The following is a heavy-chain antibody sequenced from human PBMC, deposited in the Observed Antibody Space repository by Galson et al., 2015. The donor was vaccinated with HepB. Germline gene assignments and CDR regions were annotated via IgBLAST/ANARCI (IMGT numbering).Heavy chain of an antibody. D-gene: IGHD2-8*01. CDR2: ITSGGSTT. J-gene: IGHJ4*02. CDR3: AAGIVLMVYGLDY. Sequence: SLRLSCAASGFSFSDYYMTWIRQAPGKGLEWISYITSGGSTTYYADSVKGRFTVSRDNAKNSLYLQMNSLRAEDTAVYYCAAGIVLMVYGLDYWGQGTLVTVSS. CDR1: GFSFSDYY. V-gene: IGHV3-11*01.